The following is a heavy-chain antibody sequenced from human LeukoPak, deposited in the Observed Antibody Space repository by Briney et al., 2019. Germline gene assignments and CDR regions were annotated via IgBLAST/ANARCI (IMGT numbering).Heavy chain of an antibody. V-gene: IGHV3-48*04. CDR3: ARVYEQLVNYFDY. J-gene: IGHJ4*02. CDR1: GFTFSSYA. Sequence: GGSLRLSCAASGFTFSSYAMSWVRQAPGKGLEWVSYISSSGSTIYYADSVKGRFTISRDNAKNSLYLQMNSLRAEDTAVYYCARVYEQLVNYFDYWGQGTLVTVSS. CDR2: ISSSGSTI. D-gene: IGHD1-1*01.